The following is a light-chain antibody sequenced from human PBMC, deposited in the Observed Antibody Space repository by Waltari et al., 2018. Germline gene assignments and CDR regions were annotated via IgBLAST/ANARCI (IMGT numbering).Light chain of an antibody. J-gene: IGKJ2*01. CDR3: QQRSNWQGYT. V-gene: IGKV3-11*01. Sequence: EIVLTQSPATLSLSPGDRATLSCRASQSVSIYLAWYQQKPGQAPRLLIYDASNRATGIPARFSGSGSGTDFTLTISSLEPEDFAVYYCQQRSNWQGYTFGQGTKLEIK. CDR1: QSVSIY. CDR2: DAS.